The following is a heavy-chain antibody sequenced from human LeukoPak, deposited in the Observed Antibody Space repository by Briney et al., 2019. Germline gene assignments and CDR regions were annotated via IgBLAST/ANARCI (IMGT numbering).Heavy chain of an antibody. CDR1: GGSIGSYY. CDR2: IYYSGST. Sequence: SETLSLTCTVSGGSIGSYYWSWIRQPPGKGLEWIGYIYYSGSTNYNPSLKSRVTISVDTSKNQFSLKLSSVTAADTAVYYCASGGIVATIPDFDYWGQGTLVTVSS. D-gene: IGHD5-12*01. CDR3: ASGGIVATIPDFDY. V-gene: IGHV4-59*01. J-gene: IGHJ4*02.